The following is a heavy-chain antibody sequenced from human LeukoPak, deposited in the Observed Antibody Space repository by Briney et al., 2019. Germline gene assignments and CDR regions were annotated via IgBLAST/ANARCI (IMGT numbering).Heavy chain of an antibody. CDR1: GDSVSSNNAA. Sequence: SQTLSLTCAISGDSVSSNNAAWNWIRQSPSRGLEWLGRTYYRSRWFTDYALSVKSRITINPDTSRNQFSLQLGSVSPEDTAVYYCVRGSALDIWGQGTMVAVSS. V-gene: IGHV6-1*01. J-gene: IGHJ3*02. CDR2: TYYRSRWFT. CDR3: VRGSALDI.